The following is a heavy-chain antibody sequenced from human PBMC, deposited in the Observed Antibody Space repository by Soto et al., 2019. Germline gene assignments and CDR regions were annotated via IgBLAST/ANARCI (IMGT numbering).Heavy chain of an antibody. CDR1: SGSISSSNW. J-gene: IGHJ6*03. V-gene: IGHV4-4*02. D-gene: IGHD3-10*01. CDR3: ARVGYYYGSGSYYYYMDV. CDR2: IYHSGST. Sequence: QVQLQESGPGLVKPSGTLSLTCAVSSGSISSSNWWSWVRQPPGKGLEWIGEIYHSGSTNYNPSLKSRVTISVDKSKNQFSLKLSSVTAADTAVYYCARVGYYYGSGSYYYYMDVWGKGTTVTVSS.